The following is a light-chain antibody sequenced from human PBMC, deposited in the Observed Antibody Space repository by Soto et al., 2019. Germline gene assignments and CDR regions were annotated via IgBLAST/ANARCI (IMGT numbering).Light chain of an antibody. V-gene: IGKV1-5*01. J-gene: IGKJ1*01. CDR3: LQYHTYSWT. CDR2: DAS. CDR1: QSISSW. Sequence: IQITQYPSTLSASVGDRVTITCRASQSISSWLAWYQQKPGKAPNLLIYDASSLESGVPSRFSGSGSGTEFTLTISSLQPDDFATYYCLQYHTYSWTFGLGTKVDIK.